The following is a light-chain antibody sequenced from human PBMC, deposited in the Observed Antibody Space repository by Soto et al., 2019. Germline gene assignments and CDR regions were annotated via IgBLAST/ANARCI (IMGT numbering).Light chain of an antibody. CDR2: DAS. CDR3: QQYNTFPIT. V-gene: IGKV1-5*01. CDR1: QSVTTW. J-gene: IGKJ5*01. Sequence: DIQMTQSPSTLSASVGDRVTITCRASQSVTTWLAWYLQKPGKAPNLLIYDASYLESGVPSRFSGSGSGTEFTLTINSLQPDDFATYYCQQYNTFPITFGKGTRLGIK.